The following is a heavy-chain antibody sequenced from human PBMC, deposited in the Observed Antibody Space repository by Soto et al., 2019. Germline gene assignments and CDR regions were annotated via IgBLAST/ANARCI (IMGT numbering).Heavy chain of an antibody. CDR1: GFTFDDYA. Sequence: DVHLVESGGGLVQPGRSLRLSCAVSGFTFDDYAMHWVRQAPGKGLEWVSGISWNSDAIKYADSAKGRFTISRDNAKNSLYLQLKSLRVEDTALYYCAKETQANLGTGGFDYWGQGSQVTVSS. D-gene: IGHD7-27*01. J-gene: IGHJ4*02. CDR3: AKETQANLGTGGFDY. CDR2: ISWNSDAI. V-gene: IGHV3-9*01.